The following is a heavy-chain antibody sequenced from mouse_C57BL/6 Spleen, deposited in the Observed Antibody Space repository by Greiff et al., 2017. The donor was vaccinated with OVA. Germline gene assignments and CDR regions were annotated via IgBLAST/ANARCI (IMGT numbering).Heavy chain of an antibody. CDR1: GYTFTDYN. CDR3: AINYDGVAY. J-gene: IGHJ3*01. D-gene: IGHD2-4*01. V-gene: IGHV1-18*01. CDR2: INPNNGGT. Sequence: EVKLMESGPELVKPGASVKIPCKASGYTFTDYNMDWVKQSHGKSLEWIGDINPNNGGTIYNQKFKGKATLTVDKSSSTAYMELRSLTSEDTAVYYCAINYDGVAYWGQGTLVTVSA.